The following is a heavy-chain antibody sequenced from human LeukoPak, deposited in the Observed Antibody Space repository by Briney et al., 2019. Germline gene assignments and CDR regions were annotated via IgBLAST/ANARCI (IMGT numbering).Heavy chain of an antibody. V-gene: IGHV4-4*07. D-gene: IGHD2-8*01. CDR2: IXXIGRT. J-gene: IGHJ4*02. Sequence: SETXXLXXXXXGGSIXSXXXSWIRXXAGXGXXWXGRIXXIGRTNYNPSLKRRVTISVDTYKNQFSLKLSSVTAADTAVYYCARARGVCTNGVCYRAYYFDYWGQGTLATVSS. CDR3: ARARGVCTNGVCYRAYYFDY. CDR1: GGSIXSXX.